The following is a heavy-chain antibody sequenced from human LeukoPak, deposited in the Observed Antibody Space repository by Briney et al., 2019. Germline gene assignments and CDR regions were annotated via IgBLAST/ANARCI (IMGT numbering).Heavy chain of an antibody. Sequence: GSSVKVSCKASGGTFSSYAISWVRQAPGQGLEWMGIINPSGGSTSYAQKFQGRVTMTRDTSTSTVYMELSSLRSEDTAVYYCARAPDTAMEYYYYYMDVWGKGTTVTVSS. D-gene: IGHD5-18*01. V-gene: IGHV1-46*03. CDR1: GGTFSSYA. J-gene: IGHJ6*03. CDR2: INPSGGST. CDR3: ARAPDTAMEYYYYYMDV.